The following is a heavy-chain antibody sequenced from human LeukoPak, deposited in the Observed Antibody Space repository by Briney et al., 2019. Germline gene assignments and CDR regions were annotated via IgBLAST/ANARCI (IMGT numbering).Heavy chain of an antibody. J-gene: IGHJ4*02. CDR1: GFTFSSYE. Sequence: GGSLRLSCAASGFTFSSYEMNWVRQAPGKGREWVSYISSSGSTIYYADSVKGRFTISRDNAKNSLYLQMNSLRAEDTAVYHCARDYAGSYDYWGQGTLVTVSS. V-gene: IGHV3-48*03. D-gene: IGHD2-15*01. CDR3: ARDYAGSYDY. CDR2: ISSSGSTI.